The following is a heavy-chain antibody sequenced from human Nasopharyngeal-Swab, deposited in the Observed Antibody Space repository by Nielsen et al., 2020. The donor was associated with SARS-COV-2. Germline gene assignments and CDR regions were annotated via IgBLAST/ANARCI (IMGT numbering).Heavy chain of an antibody. V-gene: IGHV4-38-2*02. CDR3: ARDARWELLGAFDI. CDR2: IYHSGST. J-gene: IGHJ3*02. Sequence: SETLSLTCTVSSYSISSGYYWGWSRQPPGKGLEWIGSIYHSGSTYYNPSLKSRVTISVDTSKNQFSLKLSSVTAADTAVYYCARDARWELLGAFDIWGQGTMVTVSS. D-gene: IGHD1-26*01. CDR1: SYSISSGYY.